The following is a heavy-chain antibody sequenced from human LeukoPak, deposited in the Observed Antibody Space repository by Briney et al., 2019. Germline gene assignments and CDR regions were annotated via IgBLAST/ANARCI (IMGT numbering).Heavy chain of an antibody. D-gene: IGHD3-22*01. V-gene: IGHV3-7*01. CDR1: GFTFSSYW. CDR2: IKQDGSGK. J-gene: IGHJ6*02. CDR3: ASRQWEIVVTTYGMDV. Sequence: GGSLRLSCAASGFTFSSYWMIWVRQAPGKGLEWVGNIKQDGSGKEYVDAVKGRFTISRDNAKNSLYLQMNSLRAEDTAVYYCASRQWEIVVTTYGMDVWGQGTTVTVSS.